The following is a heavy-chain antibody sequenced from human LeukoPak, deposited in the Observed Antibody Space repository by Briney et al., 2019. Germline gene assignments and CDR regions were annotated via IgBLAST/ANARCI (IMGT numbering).Heavy chain of an antibody. CDR1: GGSFSGYY. Sequence: SETLSLTCAVYGGSFSGYYWSWIRQPPGKGLEWIGEIKHSGSTNYNPSLKSRVTISVDTSKNQFSLKLSSVTAADTAVYYCARGAGPRYYYYYMDVWGKGTTVTVSS. V-gene: IGHV4-34*01. D-gene: IGHD1-1*01. CDR3: ARGAGPRYYYYYMDV. CDR2: IKHSGST. J-gene: IGHJ6*03.